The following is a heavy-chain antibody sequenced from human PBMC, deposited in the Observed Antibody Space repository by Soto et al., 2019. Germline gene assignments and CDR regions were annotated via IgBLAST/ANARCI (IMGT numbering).Heavy chain of an antibody. D-gene: IGHD3-22*01. V-gene: IGHV1-69*01. CDR1: GGTFSSYA. CDR3: ARPGNGEEVVILEY. J-gene: IGHJ4*02. Sequence: QVQLVQSGAEVKKPGSSVKVSCKASGGTFSSYAISWVRQAPGQGLEWMGGIIPIFGTANYAQKFQGRVKITADESTSTAYMELSSLRSDDTAVYYCARPGNGEEVVILEYWGQGTMVTVS. CDR2: IIPIFGTA.